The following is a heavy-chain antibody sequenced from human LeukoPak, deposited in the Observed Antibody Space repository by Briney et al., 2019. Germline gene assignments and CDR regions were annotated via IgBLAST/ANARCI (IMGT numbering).Heavy chain of an antibody. Sequence: PSQTLSLTCTVSGGSISSGTYYWSWIRQSVGRGLEWIGRISSFGSTNYNPSLKSRVTISVDTSKNQFSLKLSSVTAADTAVYYCARDHLQDYGDNNWFDPWGQGTLVTVSS. CDR3: ARDHLQDYGDNNWFDP. D-gene: IGHD4-17*01. CDR1: GGSISSGTYY. CDR2: ISSFGST. J-gene: IGHJ5*02. V-gene: IGHV4-61*02.